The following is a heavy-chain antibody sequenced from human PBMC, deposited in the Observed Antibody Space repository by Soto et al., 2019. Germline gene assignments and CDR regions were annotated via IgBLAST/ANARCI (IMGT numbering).Heavy chain of an antibody. Sequence: PAETLSLTCTVSGGSISSYYWSWIRQPPWKGLEWIGYIYYSGSTNYNPSLKSLVTISVDTSKNQFSLKLRSVTAADTAVYYCACLTYYDFWSGINWFDPWGQGTLVTVPQ. D-gene: IGHD3-3*01. CDR1: GGSISSYY. V-gene: IGHV4-59*01. CDR2: IYYSGST. J-gene: IGHJ5*02. CDR3: ACLTYYDFWSGINWFDP.